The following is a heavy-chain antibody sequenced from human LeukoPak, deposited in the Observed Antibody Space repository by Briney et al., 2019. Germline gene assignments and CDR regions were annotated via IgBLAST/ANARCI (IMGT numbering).Heavy chain of an antibody. V-gene: IGHV3-48*03. CDR2: ISSSGSTI. CDR3: ARHGQYRRYY. Sequence: GGSLRLSCAASRFTFSSYEMNWVRQAPGKGLEWVSYISSSGSTIYYADSVKGRFTISRDNAKNSLYLQMNSLRAEDTAVYYCARHGQYRRYYWGQGTLVTVSS. J-gene: IGHJ4*02. CDR1: RFTFSSYE. D-gene: IGHD2-2*02.